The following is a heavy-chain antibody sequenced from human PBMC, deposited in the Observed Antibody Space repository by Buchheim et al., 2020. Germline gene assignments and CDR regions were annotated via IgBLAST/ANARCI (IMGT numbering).Heavy chain of an antibody. J-gene: IGHJ4*02. V-gene: IGHV3-30*03. Sequence: QVQLVESGGGVVQPGRSLRLSCAASGLTFSSYGMHWVRQAPGKGLEWVAVISYDGSNKYYVDSVKGRFTISRDNSKNTLYLQMNSLRAEDTAVYYCIVLMVYASFDYWGQGTL. CDR3: IVLMVYASFDY. D-gene: IGHD2-8*01. CDR2: ISYDGSNK. CDR1: GLTFSSYG.